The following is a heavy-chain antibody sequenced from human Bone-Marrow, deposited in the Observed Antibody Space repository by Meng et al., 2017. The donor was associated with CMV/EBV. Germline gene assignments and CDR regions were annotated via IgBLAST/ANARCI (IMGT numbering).Heavy chain of an antibody. Sequence: GESLKISCKGSGYSFTSYWIGWVRQMPGKGLEWVGIIYPGDSDTRYSPSFQGQVTISADKSISTAYLQWNSLKASDTAMYYCARLYGSGSYWPDPAEWGQGKLVTVSS. CDR1: GYSFTSYW. V-gene: IGHV5-51*01. CDR3: ARLYGSGSYWPDPAE. D-gene: IGHD3-10*01. J-gene: IGHJ4*02. CDR2: IYPGDSDT.